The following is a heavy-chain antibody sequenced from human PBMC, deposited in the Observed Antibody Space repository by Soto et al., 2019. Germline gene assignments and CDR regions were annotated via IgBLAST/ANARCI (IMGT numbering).Heavy chain of an antibody. D-gene: IGHD3-22*01. V-gene: IGHV3-33*01. Sequence: GGSLRLSCAASGFTFSSYGMHWVRQAPGKGLEWVAVIWYDGSNKYYADSVKGRFTISRDNSKNTLYLQMNSLRAEDTAVYYCARVSNNYYDSSGLSTWGQGTLVTVSS. J-gene: IGHJ5*02. CDR2: IWYDGSNK. CDR3: ARVSNNYYDSSGLST. CDR1: GFTFSSYG.